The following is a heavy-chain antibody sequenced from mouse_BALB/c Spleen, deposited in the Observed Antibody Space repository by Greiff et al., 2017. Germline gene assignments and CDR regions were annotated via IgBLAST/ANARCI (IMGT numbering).Heavy chain of an antibody. V-gene: IGHV1-7*01. J-gene: IGHJ3*01. D-gene: IGHD2-1*01. CDR3: ARGDYGNYA. CDR1: GYTFTSYW. Sequence: VQLVESGAELAKPGASVKMSCKASGYTFTSYWMHWVKQRPGQGLEWIGYINPSTGYTEYNQKFKDKATLTADKSSSTAYMQLSSLTSEDSAVYYCARGDYGNYAWGQGTLVTVSA. CDR2: INPSTGYT.